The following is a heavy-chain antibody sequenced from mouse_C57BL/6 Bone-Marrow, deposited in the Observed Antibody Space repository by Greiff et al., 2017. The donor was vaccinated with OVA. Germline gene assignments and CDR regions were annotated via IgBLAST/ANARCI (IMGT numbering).Heavy chain of an antibody. Sequence: QVQLKESGPGLVAPSQSLSITCTVSGFSLTSYGVHWVRQPPGQGLEWLVVIWSDGSTTYNSALRSRLSISKDNSKSQVFLKMNSLQTDDTAMYYCAITYDYDRAWFAYWGQGTLVTVSA. CDR2: IWSDGST. CDR3: AITYDYDRAWFAY. V-gene: IGHV2-6*03. J-gene: IGHJ3*01. CDR1: GFSLTSYG. D-gene: IGHD2-4*01.